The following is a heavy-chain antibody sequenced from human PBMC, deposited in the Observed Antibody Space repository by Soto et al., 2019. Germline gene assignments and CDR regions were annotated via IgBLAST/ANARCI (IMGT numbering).Heavy chain of an antibody. CDR1: GFSFSSYA. D-gene: IGHD3-10*01. Sequence: GGSLRLSCTASGFSFSSYAMTWVRLAPGKGLQWVSSISDRGVSTYYADSVKGRFTISRDNSKNTVYLQMNSLRAEDTAVYYCAKDLITMDRGVNRYYYGMDVWGLGPTVTFYS. V-gene: IGHV3-23*01. CDR3: AKDLITMDRGVNRYYYGMDV. J-gene: IGHJ6*02. CDR2: ISDRGVST.